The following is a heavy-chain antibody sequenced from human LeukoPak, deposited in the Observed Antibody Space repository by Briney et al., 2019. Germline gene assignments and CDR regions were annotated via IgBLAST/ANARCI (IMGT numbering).Heavy chain of an antibody. J-gene: IGHJ4*02. Sequence: ASVKVSCKASGGTFSSYAINWVRQATGQGLEWMGWMNPNSGNTGYAQKFQGRVTMTRNTSISTAYMELSSLRSEDTAVYYCARGPEFYYGSGSYAYWGQGTLVTVSS. CDR2: MNPNSGNT. D-gene: IGHD3-10*01. CDR3: ARGPEFYYGSGSYAY. CDR1: GGTFSSYA. V-gene: IGHV1-8*02.